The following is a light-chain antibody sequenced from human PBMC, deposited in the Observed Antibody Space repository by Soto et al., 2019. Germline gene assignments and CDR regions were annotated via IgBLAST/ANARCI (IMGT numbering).Light chain of an antibody. J-gene: IGLJ1*01. CDR3: CSYVGDYTYV. V-gene: IGLV2-11*01. CDR1: SSDVGAYNY. Sequence: QSVLTQPRSVSVSPGQSVTFSCTGASSDVGAYNYVSWYQHHPDKAPKLIIYDVTKRPSGVPDRFSGSKSGNTASLTISGLQAEDEADYYCCSYVGDYTYVLGTGTKVTVL. CDR2: DVT.